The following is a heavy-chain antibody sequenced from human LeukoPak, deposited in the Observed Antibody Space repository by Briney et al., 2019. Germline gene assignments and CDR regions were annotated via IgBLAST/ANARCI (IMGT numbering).Heavy chain of an antibody. CDR1: VFTFSSYD. D-gene: IGHD3-10*01. V-gene: IGHV3-30*02. CDR2: IRDDGGNK. CDR3: AKAYNTGWFDP. J-gene: IGHJ5*02. Sequence: PGGSLRLSCAASVFTFSSYDMHWVRQAPGKGLEWVTFIRDDGGNKYYAGCVKGRFTISRDNSKNTLYLQMNSLRAEDTAVYYCAKAYNTGWFDPWGQGTLVTVSP.